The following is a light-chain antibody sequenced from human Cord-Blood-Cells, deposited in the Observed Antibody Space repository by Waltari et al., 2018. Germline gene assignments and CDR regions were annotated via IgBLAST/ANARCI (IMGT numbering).Light chain of an antibody. V-gene: IGLV2-11*01. Sequence: QSAMTQPRSVSASPGQSVTISCTGTSRDVGGYPYAFWYQQHPGKAPKLMIYDVSKRPSGVPDRFSGSKSGNTASLTISGLQAEDEADYYCCSYAGSYTGVFGGGTKLTVL. CDR2: DVS. CDR3: CSYAGSYTGV. CDR1: SRDVGGYPY. J-gene: IGLJ2*01.